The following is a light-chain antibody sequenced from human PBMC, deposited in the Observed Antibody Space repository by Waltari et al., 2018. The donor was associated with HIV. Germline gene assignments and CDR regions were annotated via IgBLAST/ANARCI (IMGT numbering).Light chain of an antibody. CDR1: SSKFGNDF. CDR2: DNE. V-gene: IGLV1-51*01. J-gene: IGLJ3*02. CDR3: GTWDTSLGAGV. Sequence: QSVLTQPPSVSAAPGQKVTISCSGSSSKFGNDFVSWYQHLPGAAPKLLIYDNERRPSGISDICSGSKTGTSATLGITGLQTGDEADYYCGTWDTSLGAGVFGGGTKLTVL.